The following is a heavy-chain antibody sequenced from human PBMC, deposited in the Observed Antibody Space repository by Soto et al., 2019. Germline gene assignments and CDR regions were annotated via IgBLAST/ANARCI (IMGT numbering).Heavy chain of an antibody. J-gene: IGHJ3*02. CDR2: IYYTGNT. V-gene: IGHV4-39*01. CDR1: GGSISSTIYY. D-gene: IGHD3-3*01. Sequence: SETLSLTCTVPGGSISSTIYYWGWIRQPPGQGLEWIGTIYYTGNTYYKSSLRSRVAISIDTAKSQFFLRVNAVTAADTAIYYCARWSVITNGPSGLDIWGLGTRVTVSS. CDR3: ARWSVITNGPSGLDI.